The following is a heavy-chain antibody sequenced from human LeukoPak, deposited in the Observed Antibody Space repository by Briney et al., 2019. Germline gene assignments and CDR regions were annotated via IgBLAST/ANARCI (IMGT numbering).Heavy chain of an antibody. Sequence: SETLSLTCTVSGASISTDFWSWIRQPPGKGLEWIGYIYNSGSTKYNPSLKSRVTISIDTSKNQFSLKVNSVTAADTAVYYCARGGTSALEWFGPWGQGTLVTVSS. CDR1: GASISTDF. CDR3: ARGGTSALEWFGP. D-gene: IGHD3-3*01. CDR2: IYNSGST. J-gene: IGHJ5*02. V-gene: IGHV4-59*01.